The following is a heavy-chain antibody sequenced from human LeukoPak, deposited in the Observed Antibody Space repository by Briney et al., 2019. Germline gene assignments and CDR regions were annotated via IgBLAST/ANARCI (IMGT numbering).Heavy chain of an antibody. V-gene: IGHV4-34*01. CDR3: ARALRGVSNWGSAGDYYYGMDV. J-gene: IGHJ6*02. CDR1: GGSFSGYY. D-gene: IGHD7-27*01. Sequence: SETLSLTCAVYGGSFSGYYWSWIRQPPGKGLEWIGEINHSGSTNYNPSLKSRVIISVDTSKNQFSLKLSSVTAADTAVYYCARALRGVSNWGSAGDYYYGMDVRGQGTTVTVSS. CDR2: INHSGST.